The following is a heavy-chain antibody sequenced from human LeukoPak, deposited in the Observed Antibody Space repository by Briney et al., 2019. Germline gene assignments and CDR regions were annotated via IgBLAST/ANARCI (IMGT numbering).Heavy chain of an antibody. D-gene: IGHD1-26*01. CDR2: IIPIFGTA. J-gene: IGHJ3*02. V-gene: IGHV1-69*05. Sequence: GASVKVSCKASGGTFSSYAISWVRQAPGQGLEWMGRIIPIFGTANYAQKFQGRVTITTDESTSTAYMELSSLRSGDTAMYYCAIQGVGAPGSFYIWGQGTMVTVSS. CDR1: GGTFSSYA. CDR3: AIQGVGAPGSFYI.